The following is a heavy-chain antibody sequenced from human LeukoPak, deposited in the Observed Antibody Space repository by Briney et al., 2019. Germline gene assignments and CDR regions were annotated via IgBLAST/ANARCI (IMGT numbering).Heavy chain of an antibody. CDR1: GFTFSSYG. CDR3: AKEAIYSSSWYSADY. J-gene: IGHJ4*02. V-gene: IGHV3-30*02. D-gene: IGHD6-13*01. CDR2: VRCDVSNK. Sequence: PAGSLRLSCAASGFTFSSYGMHWVRQAPGKGLEWVAFVRCDVSNKYYADSVKGRFTISRDDSKNTLYLQMNSLRAEDTAVYYCAKEAIYSSSWYSADYGGQGTLVTVSS.